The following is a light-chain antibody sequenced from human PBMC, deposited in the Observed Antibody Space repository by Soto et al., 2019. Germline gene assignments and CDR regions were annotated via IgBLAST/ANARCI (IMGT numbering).Light chain of an antibody. V-gene: IGLV2-14*01. Sequence: QSVLTQPASVSGSPGQSITISCTGTSSDVGAYDYVSWYQQHPGKAPKLLIYEVSNRSSGVSNRFSGSKSGNTASLTISGLQAEDEADYYCSSYTDSSTHVLFGGGTKVTVL. J-gene: IGLJ2*01. CDR3: SSYTDSSTHVL. CDR2: EVS. CDR1: SSDVGAYDY.